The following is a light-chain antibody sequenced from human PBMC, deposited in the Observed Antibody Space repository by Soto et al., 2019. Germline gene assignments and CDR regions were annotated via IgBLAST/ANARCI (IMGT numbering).Light chain of an antibody. CDR1: QSVSSN. J-gene: IGKJ5*01. CDR3: QQYNNWPP. CDR2: GAS. Sequence: IVMTQSPATLSVSPGERATLSCRASQSVSSNLAWYQQKPGQAPRLLIYGASTRATGIPARFSGTGSGTEFTLTFSSLQSEDFAVYYCQQYNNWPPFGQGTRLEIK. V-gene: IGKV3-15*01.